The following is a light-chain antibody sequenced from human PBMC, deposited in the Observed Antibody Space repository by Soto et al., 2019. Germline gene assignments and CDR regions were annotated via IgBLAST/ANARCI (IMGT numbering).Light chain of an antibody. CDR3: SSYTNTTTLV. CDR1: SSDVGAYNL. CDR2: DVS. Sequence: QSALTQPASVSGSPGQSITISCTGTSSDVGAYNLVSWYQHHPGRAPKLFIFDVSDRPSGVSNRFSGSKSGNTASLTISGLHAEDEAFYCCSSYTNTTTLVFGGGTKLTVL. V-gene: IGLV2-14*02. J-gene: IGLJ3*02.